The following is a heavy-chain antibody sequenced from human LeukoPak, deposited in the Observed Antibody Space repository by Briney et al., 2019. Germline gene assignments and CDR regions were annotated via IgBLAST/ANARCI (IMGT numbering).Heavy chain of an antibody. D-gene: IGHD3-22*01. J-gene: IGHJ4*02. CDR2: ISGSGGRT. Sequence: GGSLRLSCAVSGITHSHDGMSWVRQAPGKGLEWVAGISGSGGRTNYADAVKGRFTISRDNAKNTLFLQMNSLRVEDTAVYFCAKRGVVIRVILVGFHTEAYYFDSWGQGALVTVSS. V-gene: IGHV3-23*01. CDR3: AKRGVVIRVILVGFHTEAYYFDS. CDR1: GITHSHDG.